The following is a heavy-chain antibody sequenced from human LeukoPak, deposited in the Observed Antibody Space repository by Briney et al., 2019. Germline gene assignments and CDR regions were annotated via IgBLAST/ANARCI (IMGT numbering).Heavy chain of an antibody. J-gene: IGHJ4*02. CDR1: GFTXSSYX. V-gene: IGHV3-21*01. Sequence: AXSGFTXSSYXXNWVRQAPGKGLXWXSSISSSSSYIYYADSVKGRFTISRDNAKNSLYLQMNSLRAEDTAVYYCASPRGYSYGVFDYWGQGTLVTVSS. CDR2: ISSSSSYI. CDR3: ASPRGYSYGVFDY. D-gene: IGHD5-18*01.